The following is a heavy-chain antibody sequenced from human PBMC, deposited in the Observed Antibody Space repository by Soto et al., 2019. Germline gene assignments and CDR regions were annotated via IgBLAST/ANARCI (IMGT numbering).Heavy chain of an antibody. CDR2: IYHSGST. V-gene: IGHV4-30-2*01. CDR1: GGSISSGGYS. D-gene: IGHD5-12*01. Sequence: LSLTCAVSGGSISSGGYSWSWIRQPPGKGLEWIGYIYHSGSTYYNPSLKSRVTISVDRSKNQFSLKLSSVTAADTAVYYCARELDGYNGAFGIWGQGTMVTVSS. CDR3: ARELDGYNGAFGI. J-gene: IGHJ3*02.